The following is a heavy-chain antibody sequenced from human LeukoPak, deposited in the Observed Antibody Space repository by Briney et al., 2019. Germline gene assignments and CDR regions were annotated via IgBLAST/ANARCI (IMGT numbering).Heavy chain of an antibody. CDR3: XXXXXXXXXXSXXY. CDR2: ISYDGSNK. CDR1: GFTFXSYA. Sequence: GFTFXSYAMHWVRQAPGKXLEWVALISYDGSNKYYADSVKGRFTISRDNSKNTLYLQMNSLRTEDTAVYYFXXXXXXXXXXSXXYWGQGTLVTVSS. V-gene: IGHV3-30*04. J-gene: IGHJ4*02.